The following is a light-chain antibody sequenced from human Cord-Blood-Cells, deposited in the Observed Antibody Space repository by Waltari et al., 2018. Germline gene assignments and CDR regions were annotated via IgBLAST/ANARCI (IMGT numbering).Light chain of an antibody. CDR2: WAS. CDR3: QQYYSTPT. J-gene: IGKJ1*01. CDR1: QSVLYSSNNKNY. Sequence: DIVMTQSPDSLAVSLGERATINCKSSQSVLYSSNNKNYLAWYQQKPGQPPKLLIYWASTRESGVPDRFSCSGSGTDFTLTISSLQAEEVAVYYCQQYYSTPTFGQGTKVEIK. V-gene: IGKV4-1*01.